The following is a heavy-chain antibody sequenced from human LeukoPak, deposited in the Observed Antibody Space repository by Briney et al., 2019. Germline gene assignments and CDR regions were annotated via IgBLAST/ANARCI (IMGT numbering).Heavy chain of an antibody. CDR3: ARGPYYDSPLYYFDY. J-gene: IGHJ4*02. CDR1: GDSVSSNSAA. V-gene: IGHV6-1*01. Sequence: SQTLSLTCAISGDSVSSNSAAWNWISQSPSRGLQWLGRTYYRSKWYNDYAVSVKSLITINQNTSKNQFSMHLNSVTPEDTAVYYCARGPYYDSPLYYFDYWGQGTLVTVFS. CDR2: TYYRSKWYN. D-gene: IGHD3-22*01.